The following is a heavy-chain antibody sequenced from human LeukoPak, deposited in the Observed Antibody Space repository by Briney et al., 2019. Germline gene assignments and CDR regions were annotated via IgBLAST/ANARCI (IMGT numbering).Heavy chain of an antibody. J-gene: IGHJ4*02. D-gene: IGHD1-1*01. CDR2: ISGSGGST. V-gene: IGHV3-23*01. CDR3: ARDTKN. Sequence: LSLTCTVSGGSISSGDYYWSWIRQAPGKGLEWVSAISGSGGSTYYADSVKGRFTISRDNSKNTLYLQMNSLRAEDTAIYYCARDTKNWGQGTPVIVSS. CDR1: GGSISSGDYY.